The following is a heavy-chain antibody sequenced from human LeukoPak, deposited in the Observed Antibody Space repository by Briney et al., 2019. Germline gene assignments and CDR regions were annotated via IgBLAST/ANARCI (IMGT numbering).Heavy chain of an antibody. D-gene: IGHD3-10*01. Sequence: GGSLRLSCAASGFSFSNYWMGWVRQAPGKGLACVANIKTDGSETYYVDSVKGRFTISRDNAKNSLFLQMNSLRAEDTAVYYCVSAIRGSPIDYWGQGTLVSVPS. CDR2: IKTDGSET. V-gene: IGHV3-7*01. CDR1: GFSFSNYW. CDR3: VSAIRGSPIDY. J-gene: IGHJ4*02.